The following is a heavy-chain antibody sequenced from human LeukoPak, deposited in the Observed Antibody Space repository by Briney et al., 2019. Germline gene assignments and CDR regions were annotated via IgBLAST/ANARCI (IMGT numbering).Heavy chain of an antibody. Sequence: SVKVSCKASGGTFSSYATSWVRQAPGQGLEWMGGIIPIFGTANYAQKFQGRVTITADESTSTAYMELSSLRSEDTAVYYCARIMLSWREFDCWGQGTLVTVSS. CDR1: GGTFSSYA. D-gene: IGHD1-26*01. J-gene: IGHJ4*02. CDR3: ARIMLSWREFDC. V-gene: IGHV1-69*13. CDR2: IIPIFGTA.